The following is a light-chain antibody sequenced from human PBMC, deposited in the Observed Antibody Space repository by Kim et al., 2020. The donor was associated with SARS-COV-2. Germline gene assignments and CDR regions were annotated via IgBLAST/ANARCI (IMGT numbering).Light chain of an antibody. CDR1: AGAVISDYY. CDR2: STD. CDR3: LLYFGGAQLV. J-gene: IGLJ2*01. V-gene: IGLV7-43*01. Sequence: GGTVTLTCASSAGAVISDYYPNWFQQKPGQAPRALIYSTDKRHSWTSARFSGSLLGGKAALTLSGVQPEDEAEYYCLLYFGGAQLVFGGGTRLTVL.